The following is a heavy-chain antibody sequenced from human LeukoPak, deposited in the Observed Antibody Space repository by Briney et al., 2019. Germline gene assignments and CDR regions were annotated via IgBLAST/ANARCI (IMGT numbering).Heavy chain of an antibody. D-gene: IGHD3-22*01. CDR2: IYHSGST. CDR3: ARLSPQTRIVPPSFFDY. V-gene: IGHV4-38-2*01. Sequence: PSETLSLTCALSGYSISSGYYWGWLRPPPGKGLEWIGSIYHSGSTYYNPSLKSRVTISVDTSKNQFSLKLSSVTAADTAVDYSARLSPQTRIVPPSFFDYWGQGTLVTVS. CDR1: GYSISSGYY. J-gene: IGHJ4*02.